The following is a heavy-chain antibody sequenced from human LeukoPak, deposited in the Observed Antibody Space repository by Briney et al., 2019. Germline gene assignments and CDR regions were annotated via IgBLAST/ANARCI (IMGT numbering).Heavy chain of an antibody. Sequence: SETLSLTCTVSGGSISSYYWSWIRQPPGKGLEWIGYIYYSGSTNYNPSLRSRVTISVDTAKNQFSLKLSSVTAADTAVYYCARGSVAGTRGLSEFDYCGREPWSPSLQ. J-gene: IGHJ4*02. V-gene: IGHV4-59*01. CDR1: GGSISSYY. D-gene: IGHD6-19*01. CDR3: ARGSVAGTRGLSEFDY. CDR2: IYYSGST.